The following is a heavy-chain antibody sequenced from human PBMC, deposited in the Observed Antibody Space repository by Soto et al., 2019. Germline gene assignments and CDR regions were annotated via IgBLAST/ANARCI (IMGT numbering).Heavy chain of an antibody. J-gene: IGHJ4*02. Sequence: SETLSLTCTVSGGSISSGGYYWSWIRQHPGKGLEWIGYIYYSGSTYYNPSLKSRVTISVDTSKNQLSLKLSSVTAADTAVYYCAREGVDTAMDNYYFDYWGQGTLVTVSS. CDR1: GGSISSGGYY. CDR2: IYYSGST. CDR3: AREGVDTAMDNYYFDY. D-gene: IGHD5-18*01. V-gene: IGHV4-31*03.